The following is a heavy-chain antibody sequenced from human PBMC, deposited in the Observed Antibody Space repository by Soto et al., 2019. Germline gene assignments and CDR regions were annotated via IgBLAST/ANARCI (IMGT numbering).Heavy chain of an antibody. CDR1: GGSFSGYY. CDR3: AIATVGNPFDP. Sequence: QVQLQQWGAGLLKPSETLSLTCAVYGGSFSGYYWSWIRQPPGKGLEWIGEINHSGSTNYNPSLKSRVTXSXXTSKNQFSLKLSSVTAADTAVYYCAIATVGNPFDPWGQGTLVTVSS. J-gene: IGHJ5*02. V-gene: IGHV4-34*01. D-gene: IGHD6-13*01. CDR2: INHSGST.